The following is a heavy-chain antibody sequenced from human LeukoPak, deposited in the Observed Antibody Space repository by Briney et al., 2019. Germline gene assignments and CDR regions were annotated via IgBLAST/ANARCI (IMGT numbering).Heavy chain of an antibody. CDR2: IYDSGSA. D-gene: IGHD3-16*01. J-gene: IGHJ4*02. V-gene: IGHV4-39*07. CDR3: ARDNSAWFGGFDY. Sequence: SETLSLTCIVSGGSISCSGSYWGWIRQPPGKDLEWIGSIYDSGSAYYNPSLESRVTISVDTSKNQFSLRLSSVTAADTAVYYCARDNSAWFGGFDYWGQGTLVTVSS. CDR1: GGSISCSGSY.